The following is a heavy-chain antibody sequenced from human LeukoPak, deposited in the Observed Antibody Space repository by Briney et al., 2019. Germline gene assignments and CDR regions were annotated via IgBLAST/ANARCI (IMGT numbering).Heavy chain of an antibody. CDR2: IKQDGSEK. D-gene: IGHD5-12*01. CDR1: GFTSSSYA. CDR3: ARIWTTDVVAPGDY. J-gene: IGHJ4*02. Sequence: GGSLRLSCAASGFTSSSYALNWVRQAPGKGLEWVANIKQDGSEKHYVDSVKGRFTISRDNAKSSLYLQMNSLRAEDTAVYYCARIWTTDVVAPGDYWGQGTLVTVSS. V-gene: IGHV3-7*01.